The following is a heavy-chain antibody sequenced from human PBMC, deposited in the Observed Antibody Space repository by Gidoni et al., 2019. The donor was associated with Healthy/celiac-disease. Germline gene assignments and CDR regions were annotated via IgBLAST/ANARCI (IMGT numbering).Heavy chain of an antibody. CDR2: ISSSSSYI. J-gene: IGHJ3*02. Sequence: EVQLVESGGGLVKPGGSLRLSCAASGFTFSSYSMNWVRQAPGKGLEWVSSISSSSSYIYYADSVKGRFTISRDNAKNSLYLQMNSLRAEDTAVYYCARDSPRREGVVTATHKPSNAFDIWGQGTMVTVSS. D-gene: IGHD2-21*02. CDR3: ARDSPRREGVVTATHKPSNAFDI. V-gene: IGHV3-21*01. CDR1: GFTFSSYS.